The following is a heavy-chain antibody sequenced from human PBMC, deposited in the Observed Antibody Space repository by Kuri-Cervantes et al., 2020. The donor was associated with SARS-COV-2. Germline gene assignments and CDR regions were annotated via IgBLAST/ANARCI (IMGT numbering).Heavy chain of an antibody. CDR1: GGTFSSYA. CDR3: ARDTWQQLVGADY. Sequence: SVKVSCKASGGTFSSYAISWVRQAPGQGLEWMGGIIPILDIANYAQKFQGRVTITADKSTSTAYMELSSLRSDDTAVYYCARDTWQQLVGADYWGQGTLVTVSS. V-gene: IGHV1-69*10. J-gene: IGHJ4*02. D-gene: IGHD6-13*01. CDR2: IIPILDIA.